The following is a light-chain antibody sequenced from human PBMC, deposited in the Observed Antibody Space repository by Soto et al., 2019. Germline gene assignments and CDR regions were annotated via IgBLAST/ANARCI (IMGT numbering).Light chain of an antibody. V-gene: IGLV1-51*01. J-gene: IGLJ3*02. Sequence: QSVLTQPPSVSAAPGQRVTISCSGSSSNIGENFVSWYQHLPGTAPKLLIYDNDKRPSGIPDRFSGSKSGTSATLGISGLQAEDEADYYCSSYTSSSTLVFGGGTKLTVL. CDR2: DND. CDR1: SSNIGENF. CDR3: SSYTSSSTLV.